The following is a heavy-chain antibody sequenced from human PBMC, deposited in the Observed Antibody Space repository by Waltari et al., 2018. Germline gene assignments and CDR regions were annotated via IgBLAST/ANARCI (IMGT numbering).Heavy chain of an antibody. CDR3: ARSLYYYDSSGYWFDY. D-gene: IGHD3-22*01. CDR2: INPNSGGT. Sequence: QVQLVQSGAEVKKPGASVKVSCKASGYTFTGYYMHWVRQAPGQGLEWMGWINPNSGGTNYAQKFQGRVTMTRDTSISTAYMELSRLRSDDTAVYYCARSLYYYDSSGYWFDYWGQGTLVTVSS. V-gene: IGHV1-2*02. CDR1: GYTFTGYY. J-gene: IGHJ4*02.